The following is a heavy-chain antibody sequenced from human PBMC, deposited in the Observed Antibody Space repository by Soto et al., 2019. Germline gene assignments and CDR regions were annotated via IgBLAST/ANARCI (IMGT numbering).Heavy chain of an antibody. CDR3: VRTTYIPDSSVYTRLFDY. CDR1: GFTLSYHY. J-gene: IGHJ4*02. CDR2: SRDKAQGYST. D-gene: IGHD3-22*01. V-gene: IGHV3-72*01. Sequence: GGSLRLSCTCSGFTLSYHYIDWVRQAPGKGLEWVGRSRDKAQGYSTTYAAAVKGRFTTSRDESKNSVCLQMNSLKTEDTAIYYCVRTTYIPDSSVYTRLFDYWGQGTLVTVSS.